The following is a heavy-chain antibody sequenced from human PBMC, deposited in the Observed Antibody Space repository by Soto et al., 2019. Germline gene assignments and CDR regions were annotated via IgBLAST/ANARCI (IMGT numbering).Heavy chain of an antibody. CDR1: GGTFSSYA. J-gene: IGHJ4*02. D-gene: IGHD3-22*01. CDR2: IIPIFGTA. V-gene: IGHV1-69*13. Sequence: GASVTVSCKASGGTFSSYAISWVRQAPGQGLEWMGGIIPIFGTANYAQKFQGRVTITADESTSTAYMELSSLRSEDTAVYYCARDDSSGYRDWGQGTLVTVSS. CDR3: ARDDSSGYRD.